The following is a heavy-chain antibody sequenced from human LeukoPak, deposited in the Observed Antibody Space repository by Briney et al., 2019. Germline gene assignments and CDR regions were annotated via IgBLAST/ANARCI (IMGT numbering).Heavy chain of an antibody. J-gene: IGHJ4*02. V-gene: IGHV3-7*01. CDR2: IKQDGSKK. D-gene: IGHD3-3*01. CDR1: GFTFSSYW. CDR3: AGGPGFLIDC. Sequence: PGGSLRLSCAASGFTFSSYWMSWVRQAPGKGLEWVANIKQDGSKKHYVDSVKGRLTISRDSAKNLLYLQMNSLRVEDTAVYYCAGGPGFLIDCWGQGTLVTVSS.